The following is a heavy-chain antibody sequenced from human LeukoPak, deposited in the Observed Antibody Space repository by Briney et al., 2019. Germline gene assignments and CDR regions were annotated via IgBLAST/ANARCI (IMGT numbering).Heavy chain of an antibody. CDR3: ATNYATRAFDI. J-gene: IGHJ3*02. Sequence: ASVKLSCKASGYIFTSYAMNWVRQAPGQGLEWMGWINTNAGNPTYAQGFTGRFVFSLDTSVNTAYLQISSLKAEDTAVYYCATNYATRAFDIWGQGTMVTVSS. CDR2: INTNAGNP. V-gene: IGHV7-4-1*02. CDR1: GYIFTSYA. D-gene: IGHD4/OR15-4a*01.